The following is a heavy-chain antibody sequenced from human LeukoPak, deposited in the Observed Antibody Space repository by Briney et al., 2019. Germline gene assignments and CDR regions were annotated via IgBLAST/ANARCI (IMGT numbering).Heavy chain of an antibody. CDR3: VRDLPSGNHQRFYFDY. V-gene: IGHV1-2*02. J-gene: IGHJ4*02. CDR1: GYSFTGYY. CDR2: INPNRGDT. Sequence: ASVKVSCKVSGYSFTGYYIHWVRQAPGQGVEWMGWINPNRGDTNYAQKFQGRVTLTKGTSISTAFMELYSLRSDDTAVYYCVRDLPSGNHQRFYFDYWGRGTLITVSS. D-gene: IGHD1-14*01.